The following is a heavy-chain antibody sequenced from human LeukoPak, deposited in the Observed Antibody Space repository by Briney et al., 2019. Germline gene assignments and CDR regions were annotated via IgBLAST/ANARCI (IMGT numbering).Heavy chain of an antibody. CDR2: IIPIFGTA. V-gene: IGHV1-69*13. J-gene: IGHJ6*02. D-gene: IGHD4-17*01. Sequence: SVKVSCKASGYTFTSYDINWVRQATGQGLEWMGGIIPIFGTANYAQKFQGRVTITADESTSTAYMELSSLRSEDTAVYYCARRGYGDYYYYGMDVWGQGTTVTVSS. CDR3: ARRGYGDYYYYGMDV. CDR1: GYTFTSYD.